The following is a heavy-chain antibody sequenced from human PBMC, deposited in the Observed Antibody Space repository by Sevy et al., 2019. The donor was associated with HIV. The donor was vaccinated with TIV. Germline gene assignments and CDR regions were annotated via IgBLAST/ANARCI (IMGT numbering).Heavy chain of an antibody. Sequence: ASVKVSCKTSGYTFAAYYIHWVRQAPGQGPEWLGWIYPNGGDTTFAQKFQGRVTLTMSTSINKVYMELNRLRSDDTAVYYCARGKREEWLLYLDNWGQGTLVTVSS. CDR1: GYTFAAYY. D-gene: IGHD3-3*01. J-gene: IGHJ4*02. V-gene: IGHV1-2*02. CDR3: ARGKREEWLLYLDN. CDR2: IYPNGGDT.